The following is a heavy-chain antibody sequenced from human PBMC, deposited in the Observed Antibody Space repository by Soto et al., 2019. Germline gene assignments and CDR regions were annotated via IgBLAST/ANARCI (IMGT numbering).Heavy chain of an antibody. V-gene: IGHV1-69*13. Sequence: QVHLVQSGAEVKKPGSSVKVSCKYSGGTFRTESINWVRQAPGQGLEWMGGILPFFGTADYAPRFQGRVTITAAGATTTAYMKLSSLTSQDTAVSFCARGHEYGGNSDAVNVWGQGTMVTVSS. D-gene: IGHD4-17*01. CDR1: GGTFRTES. CDR2: ILPFFGTA. J-gene: IGHJ3*01. CDR3: ARGHEYGGNSDAVNV.